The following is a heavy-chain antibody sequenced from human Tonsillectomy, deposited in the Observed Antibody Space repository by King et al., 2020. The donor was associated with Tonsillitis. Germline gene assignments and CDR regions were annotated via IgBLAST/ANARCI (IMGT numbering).Heavy chain of an antibody. V-gene: IGHV3-30*02. D-gene: IGHD6-13*01. Sequence: QLVESGGGVVQPGGSLRLSSAASGFTFRSYGMHWVRQAPGKGLEWVAFIRYDGSNKYYVDHVKGRFTISRDNSKNTLYLQMNSRRAEDTAMYFCAKAKSAVAAADYGMDVWGQGATVTASS. J-gene: IGHJ6*02. CDR3: AKAKSAVAAADYGMDV. CDR1: GFTFRSYG. CDR2: IRYDGSNK.